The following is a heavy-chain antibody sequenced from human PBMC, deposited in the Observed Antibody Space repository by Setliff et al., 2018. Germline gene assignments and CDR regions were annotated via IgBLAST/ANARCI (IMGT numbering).Heavy chain of an antibody. CDR2: IFPKTGNT. CDR3: SRLVRFCTTSTCQGASASEH. D-gene: IGHD2-8*01. V-gene: IGHV1-18*01. Sequence: ASVKVSCKASGYTLSNSILSWVRQAPGQGLEWMGWIFPKTGNTNYAHKLQGRVSMTTDTSTGTAYMELRSLRSDDTAVYYCSRLVRFCTTSTCQGASASEHWGQGTLVTVSS. J-gene: IGHJ4*02. CDR1: GYTLSNSI.